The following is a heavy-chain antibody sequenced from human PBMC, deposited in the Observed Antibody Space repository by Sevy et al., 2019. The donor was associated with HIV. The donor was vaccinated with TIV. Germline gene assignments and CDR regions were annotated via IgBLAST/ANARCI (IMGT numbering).Heavy chain of an antibody. J-gene: IGHJ4*02. V-gene: IGHV3-23*01. Sequence: GGSLRLSCVASGFNFNIYSMSWVRQAPGKRLEWVSTLSFGCGRINHADSVQGRFTMPRDDSKKTVYLEMNSLRPEDTAVYYCAREGCTKPHDYWGQRTLVTVSS. CDR3: AREGCTKPHDY. CDR1: GFNFNIYS. D-gene: IGHD2-8*01. CDR2: LSFGCGRI.